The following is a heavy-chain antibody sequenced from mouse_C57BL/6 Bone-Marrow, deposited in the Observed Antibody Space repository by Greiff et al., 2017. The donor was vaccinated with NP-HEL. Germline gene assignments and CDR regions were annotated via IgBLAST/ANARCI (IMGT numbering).Heavy chain of an antibody. CDR1: GFTFSDYY. J-gene: IGHJ4*01. D-gene: IGHD1-1*01. CDR2: ISNGGGST. CDR3: ARRGSSHSYYAMDY. Sequence: EVKVVESGGGLVQPGGSLKLSCAASGFTFSDYYMYWVRQTPEKRLEWVAYISNGGGSTYYPDTVKGRFTISRDNAKNTLYLQMSRLKSEDTAMYYCARRGSSHSYYAMDYWGQGTSVTVSS. V-gene: IGHV5-12*01.